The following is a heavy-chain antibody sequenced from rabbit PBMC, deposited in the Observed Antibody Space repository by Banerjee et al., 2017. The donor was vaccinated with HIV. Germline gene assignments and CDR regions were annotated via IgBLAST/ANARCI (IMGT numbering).Heavy chain of an antibody. V-gene: IGHV1S45*01. CDR1: GFSFSNKYV. J-gene: IGHJ4*01. Sequence: QEQLVESGGGLVQPGGSLTLTCTASGFSFSNKYVMCWVRQAPGKGLEWIACINTSSGNTVYASWAKGRFTLSKTSSTTVTLQMTSLTAADTATYFCARDYVGDSYSAFDLWGPGTLVTVS. D-gene: IGHD8-1*01. CDR2: INTSSGNT. CDR3: ARDYVGDSYSAFDL.